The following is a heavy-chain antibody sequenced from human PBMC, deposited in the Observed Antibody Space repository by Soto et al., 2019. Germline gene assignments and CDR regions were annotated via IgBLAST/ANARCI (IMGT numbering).Heavy chain of an antibody. CDR3: ARAQRGGVGWSDNWFDP. V-gene: IGHV1-8*01. J-gene: IGHJ5*02. Sequence: ASVKVSCKASGYTFTSYDINWVRQATGQGLEWMGWMNPNSGNTGYAQKFQGRVTMTRNTSISTAYMELSSLRSEDTAVYYCARAQRGGVGWSDNWFDPWGQGTLVTVPS. CDR1: GYTFTSYD. D-gene: IGHD3-3*01. CDR2: MNPNSGNT.